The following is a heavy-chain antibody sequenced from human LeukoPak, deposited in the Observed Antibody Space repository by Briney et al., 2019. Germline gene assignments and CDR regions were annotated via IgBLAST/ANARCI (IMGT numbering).Heavy chain of an antibody. V-gene: IGHV1-3*01. CDR3: ARRSRYSSGWYPSGYDY. CDR1: GYTFTSYA. J-gene: IGHJ4*02. CDR2: INAGNGNT. D-gene: IGHD6-19*01. Sequence: ASVKVSCKASGYTFTSYAMHWVRQAPGQRLEWMGWINAGNGNTKYSQKFQGRVTITRDTSASTAYMELSSLRSEDTAVYYCARRSRYSSGWYPSGYDYWGQGTLVTVSS.